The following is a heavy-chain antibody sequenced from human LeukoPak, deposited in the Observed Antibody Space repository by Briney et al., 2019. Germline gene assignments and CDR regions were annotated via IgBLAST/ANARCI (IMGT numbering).Heavy chain of an antibody. J-gene: IGHJ5*02. CDR1: GYSFTDYY. Sequence: ASVKVSCKTSGYSFTDYYMHWVRQAPGQGLEWMGWINPNRGGTSSAQKFQGRVTMTRDTSISTVYMEVSWLTSDDTAIYYCARADRLHGGPYLIGPWGQGTLVTVSS. CDR3: ARADRLHGGPYLIGP. CDR2: INPNRGGT. V-gene: IGHV1-2*02. D-gene: IGHD2-21*01.